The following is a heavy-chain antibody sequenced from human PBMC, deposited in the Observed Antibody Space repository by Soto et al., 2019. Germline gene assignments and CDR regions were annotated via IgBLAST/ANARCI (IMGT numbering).Heavy chain of an antibody. Sequence: GSGPTLVNPTQTLTLTCTFSGFSLSTSGVGVGWIRQPPGKALEWLALIYWDDDKRYSPSLKSRLTITKDTSKNQVVLTMTNMDPVDTATYYCAHTLNHPRNIVATKRGYYFDYWGQGTLVTVSS. CDR3: AHTLNHPRNIVATKRGYYFDY. V-gene: IGHV2-5*02. CDR1: GFSLSTSGVG. D-gene: IGHD5-12*01. CDR2: IYWDDDK. J-gene: IGHJ4*02.